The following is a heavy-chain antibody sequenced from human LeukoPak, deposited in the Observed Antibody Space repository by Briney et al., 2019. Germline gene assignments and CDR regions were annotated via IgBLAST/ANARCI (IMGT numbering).Heavy chain of an antibody. D-gene: IGHD3-3*01. V-gene: IGHV1-8*01. CDR1: GYTFTSYD. CDR2: MNPNSGNT. Sequence: GASVKVSCKASGYTFTSYDINWVRQATGQGLEWMGWMNPNSGNTGYAQKFQGRVTMTRNTSISTAYMELSSLRSEDTAVYYCARANYYDFWSGYYTGDYWGQGTLVTVSS. J-gene: IGHJ4*02. CDR3: ARANYYDFWSGYYTGDY.